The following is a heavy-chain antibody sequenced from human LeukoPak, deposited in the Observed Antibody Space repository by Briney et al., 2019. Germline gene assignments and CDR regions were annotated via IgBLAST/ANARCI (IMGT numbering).Heavy chain of an antibody. V-gene: IGHV3-23*01. D-gene: IGHD4-17*01. CDR1: GFTFSSYA. J-gene: IGHJ4*02. CDR3: AKSPRMTTVTHFDY. CDR2: ISGSGGST. Sequence: PGGSLRLSCAASGFTFSSYAMSWVRQAPGKGLEWVSAISGSGGSTYYADSVKGRFTIPRDNSKNTLYLQMNSLRAEDTAVYYCAKSPRMTTVTHFDYWGQGTLVTVSS.